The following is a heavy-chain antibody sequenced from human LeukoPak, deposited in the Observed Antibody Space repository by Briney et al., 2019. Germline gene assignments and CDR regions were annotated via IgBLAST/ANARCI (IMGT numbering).Heavy chain of an antibody. D-gene: IGHD6-13*01. CDR2: GGSGGST. Sequence: PGGSLRLSCAASGFIFSSYAMSWVRQAPGKGLEWVSYGGSGGSTYYADSVKGRFTVSRDNSKSTLYLQMNSLTAEDTAVYYCASSWSLTNWGQGTLVTVSS. V-gene: IGHV3-23*01. CDR1: GFIFSSYA. J-gene: IGHJ4*02. CDR3: ASSWSLTN.